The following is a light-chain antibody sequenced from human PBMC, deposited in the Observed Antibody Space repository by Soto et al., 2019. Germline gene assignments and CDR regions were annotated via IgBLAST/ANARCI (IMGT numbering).Light chain of an antibody. CDR2: GAF. CDR3: QKYGSSPPYT. V-gene: IGKV3-20*01. Sequence: EIVLTQSPGILSLSPGERATLSCRASQIVSSFYLAWYQQKPGQAPRLLIYGAFNRATGIPDRFSASGSKTHFTLPISRREPEDFAVYYCQKYGSSPPYTFGQGTKQEIK. CDR1: QIVSSFY. J-gene: IGKJ2*01.